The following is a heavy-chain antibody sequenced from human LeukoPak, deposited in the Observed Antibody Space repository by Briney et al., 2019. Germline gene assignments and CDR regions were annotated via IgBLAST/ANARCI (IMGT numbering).Heavy chain of an antibody. D-gene: IGHD3-10*01. J-gene: IGHJ6*02. Sequence: SETLSLTCAVYGGSFSGYYWSWIRQPPGKGLEWIGEISNSGSTNYNPSLKSRVTISVDTSKNQFSLKLSSVTAADTAVYYCARGRYYYGSGSYFPHYYYYYGMDVWGQGTTVTVSS. CDR2: ISNSGST. CDR1: GGSFSGYY. CDR3: ARGRYYYGSGSYFPHYYYYYGMDV. V-gene: IGHV4-34*01.